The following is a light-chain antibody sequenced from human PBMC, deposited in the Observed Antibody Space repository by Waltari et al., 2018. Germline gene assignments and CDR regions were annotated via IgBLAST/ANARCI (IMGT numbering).Light chain of an antibody. J-gene: IGKJ4*01. Sequence: EIVLTQSPGTLSLSPGERATLSCRTSQRSTSDSLAWYQQKPGQAPRLLIYGASSRATGIPDRFSGSGSGTDFTLTISRLEPEDCAVYYCQQDGGSPPLTFGGGTKVEIK. CDR3: QQDGGSPPLT. CDR2: GAS. CDR1: QRSTSDS. V-gene: IGKV3-20*01.